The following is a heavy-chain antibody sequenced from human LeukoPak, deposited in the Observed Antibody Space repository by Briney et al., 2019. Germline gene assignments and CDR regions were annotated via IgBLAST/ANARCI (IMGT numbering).Heavy chain of an antibody. D-gene: IGHD2-2*01. J-gene: IGHJ4*02. V-gene: IGHV3-48*03. CDR1: GFTFSSYE. Sequence: SGGSLRLSCAASGFTFSSYEMNWVRQAPGKGLEWVSYISSSGSTIYYADSVKGRFTTSRDNAKNSLYLQMNSLRAEDTAVYYCARSFCSSTSCYAYFDYWGQGTLVTVSS. CDR2: ISSSGSTI. CDR3: ARSFCSSTSCYAYFDY.